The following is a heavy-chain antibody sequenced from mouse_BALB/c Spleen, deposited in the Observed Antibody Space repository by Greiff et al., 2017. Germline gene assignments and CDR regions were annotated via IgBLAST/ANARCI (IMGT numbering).Heavy chain of an antibody. CDR1: GYTFTSYW. CDR3: TRSMIKGYFDV. D-gene: IGHD2-4*01. Sequence: LQQPGSELVRPGASVKLSCKASGYTFTSYWMHWVKQRHGQGLEWIGNIHPGSGSTNYDEKFKSKGALTVDTSSSTAYMHLSSLTSEDSAVYYCTRSMIKGYFDVWGAGTTVTVSS. V-gene: IGHV1S22*01. J-gene: IGHJ1*01. CDR2: IHPGSGST.